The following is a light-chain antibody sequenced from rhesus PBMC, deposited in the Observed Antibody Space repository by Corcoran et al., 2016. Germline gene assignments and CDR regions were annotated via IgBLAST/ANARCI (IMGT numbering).Light chain of an antibody. CDR3: QHSFGTPFT. CDR1: ENVDNY. J-gene: IGKJ3*01. V-gene: IGKV1-74*01. Sequence: DIQMTQSPSSLSASVGDRVTITCRASENVDNYLHWYQQKPGKAPKLLIYAASTLQSGVPSRFSGSGSGTDYTFPISSLQPEDVATYYCQHSFGTPFTFGSGTKLDIK. CDR2: AAS.